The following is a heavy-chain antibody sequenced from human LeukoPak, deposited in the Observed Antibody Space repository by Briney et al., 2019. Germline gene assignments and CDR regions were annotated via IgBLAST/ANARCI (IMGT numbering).Heavy chain of an antibody. CDR2: ISSSSSYI. J-gene: IGHJ4*02. CDR1: GFTFSSYA. Sequence: GGSLRLSCAASGFTFSSYAMSWVRQAPGKGLEWVSSISSSSSYIYYADSVKGRFTISRDNAKNSLYLQMNSLRAEDTAVYYCARGYCSGGSCPRHYWGQGTLVTVSS. CDR3: ARGYCSGGSCPRHY. V-gene: IGHV3-21*01. D-gene: IGHD2-15*01.